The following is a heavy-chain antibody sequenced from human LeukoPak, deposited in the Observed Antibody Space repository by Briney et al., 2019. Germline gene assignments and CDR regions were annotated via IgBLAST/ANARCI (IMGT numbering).Heavy chain of an antibody. V-gene: IGHV4-59*01. CDR1: GGSISSYY. CDR2: IYYSGST. Sequence: SETLSLTCTVSGGSISSYYWSWIRQPPGKGLEWIGYIYYSGSTNYNPSLKSRVTISVDTSKNQFPLKLSSVTAADTAVYYCARSMGGYFDYWGQGTLVTVSS. D-gene: IGHD3-16*01. CDR3: ARSMGGYFDY. J-gene: IGHJ4*02.